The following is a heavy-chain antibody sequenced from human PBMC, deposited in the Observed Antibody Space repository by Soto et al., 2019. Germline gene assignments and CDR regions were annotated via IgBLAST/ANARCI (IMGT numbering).Heavy chain of an antibody. CDR1: GGSFSGYY. CDR3: ARGGGQDYCSSTSCYVLPILPKKHAPLDVNYYYYVDV. CDR2: INHSGST. V-gene: IGHV4-34*01. J-gene: IGHJ6*03. Sequence: SETLSLTCAVYGGSFSGYYWSWIRQPPGKGLEWIGEINHSGSTNYNPSLKSRVTISVDTSKNQFSLKLSSVTAADTAVYYCARGGGQDYCSSTSCYVLPILPKKHAPLDVNYYYYVDVWGKGTTVTVSS. D-gene: IGHD2-2*01.